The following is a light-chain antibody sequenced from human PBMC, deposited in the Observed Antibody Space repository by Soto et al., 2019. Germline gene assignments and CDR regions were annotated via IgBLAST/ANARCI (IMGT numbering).Light chain of an antibody. V-gene: IGKV3-15*01. CDR1: QSVDIN. CDR3: QQYRNWPRT. J-gene: IGKJ1*01. CDR2: SAS. Sequence: EIVLTQSPATLSVSPGERVTLSCRASQSVDINLAWYQQKPGQAPRLLIYSASTRATDMPGRFSGRGSGTEFTLTINSLQSEDFAVYHCQQYRNWPRTFGQGTKVDIK.